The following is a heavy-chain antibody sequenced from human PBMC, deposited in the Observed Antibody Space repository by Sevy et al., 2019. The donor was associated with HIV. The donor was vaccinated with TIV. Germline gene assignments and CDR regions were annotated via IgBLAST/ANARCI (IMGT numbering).Heavy chain of an antibody. D-gene: IGHD2-2*01. Sequence: GGSLRLSCAASGFTFSSYAMHWVRQAPGKGLEWVAVISYDGSNKYYADSVKGRFTISRDNSKNTRYLQMNSLRAEDTAVYYGARDGGVVSSTSHDAFDIWGQGTMVTVSS. V-gene: IGHV3-30-3*01. CDR2: ISYDGSNK. CDR1: GFTFSSYA. J-gene: IGHJ3*02. CDR3: ARDGGVVSSTSHDAFDI.